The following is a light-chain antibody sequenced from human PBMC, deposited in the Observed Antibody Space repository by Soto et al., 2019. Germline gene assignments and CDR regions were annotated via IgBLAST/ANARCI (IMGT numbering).Light chain of an antibody. V-gene: IGKV3-20*01. Sequence: EILFSQSPGTLSFYPGEKATLSFRARQSVSSSYLAWYQQKPGQAPRLLIYGASSRATGIPDRFSGSGSGTDFTLTISRLEPEDFAVYYCQQYGSSPRTFGQGTKVDIK. CDR1: QSVSSSY. J-gene: IGKJ1*01. CDR2: GAS. CDR3: QQYGSSPRT.